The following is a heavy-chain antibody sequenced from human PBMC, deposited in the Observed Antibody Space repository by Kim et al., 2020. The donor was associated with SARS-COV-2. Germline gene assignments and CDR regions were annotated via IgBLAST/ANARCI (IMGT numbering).Heavy chain of an antibody. Sequence: ASVKVSCKASGYTFTSYGIGWVRQAPGQGLEWMGWISSYNGNTNYAQKLQGRVTMTTDTSTSTAYMELRSLRSDDTAVYYCARLPLWFGEFLFDYWGQGTLVTVSS. J-gene: IGHJ4*02. CDR3: ARLPLWFGEFLFDY. CDR2: ISSYNGNT. V-gene: IGHV1-18*01. D-gene: IGHD3-10*01. CDR1: GYTFTSYG.